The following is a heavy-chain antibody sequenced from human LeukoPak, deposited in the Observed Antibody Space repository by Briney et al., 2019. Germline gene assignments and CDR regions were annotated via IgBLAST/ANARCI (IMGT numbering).Heavy chain of an antibody. CDR3: AKDRTVGASYWYFDL. CDR2: IKEDGSEK. CDR1: GFTFNTYR. J-gene: IGHJ2*01. D-gene: IGHD1-26*01. V-gene: IGHV3-7*03. Sequence: GGSLRLSCAASGFTFNTYRMTWVRQAPGKGLEWVANIKEDGSEKYYVDSVKGRFTISRDHAKNSLFLQMNSLRAEDTAIYYCAKDRTVGASYWYFDLWGRGTQVTVSS.